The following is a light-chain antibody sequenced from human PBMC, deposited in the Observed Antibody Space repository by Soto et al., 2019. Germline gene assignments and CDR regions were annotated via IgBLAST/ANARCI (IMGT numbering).Light chain of an antibody. Sequence: EIVLTQSPGTLSLSPGDRATLSCRASQSFSTSYLAWYQHKPGQAPRLLIYNTFTRATGIPDRFSGSGSGTDFTLATSRLDPEYFAVYYCQPYGGSPFTFGPGTKVDIK. V-gene: IGKV3-20*01. CDR2: NTF. J-gene: IGKJ3*01. CDR1: QSFSTSY. CDR3: QPYGGSPFT.